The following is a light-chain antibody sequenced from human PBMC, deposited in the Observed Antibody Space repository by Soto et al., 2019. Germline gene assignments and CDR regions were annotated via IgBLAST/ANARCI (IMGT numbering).Light chain of an antibody. Sequence: QSVLTQPASVSGSPGQSISISCTGTTSDVGKYNLVSWYQQHPGKAPKLIVYEANKRPSGVSNRFSGSKSGNTASLTISGLQAEDEADYHCCSYAGSTTLWVFGGGTKL. CDR2: EAN. V-gene: IGLV2-23*02. J-gene: IGLJ3*02. CDR1: TSDVGKYNL. CDR3: CSYAGSTTLWV.